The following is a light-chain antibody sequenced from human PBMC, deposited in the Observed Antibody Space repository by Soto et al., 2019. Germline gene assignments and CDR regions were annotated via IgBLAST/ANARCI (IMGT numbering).Light chain of an antibody. CDR3: QEYNSYTWT. CDR2: GAS. V-gene: IGKV3-15*01. Sequence: EIVMTQSPATLSVSPVGRATLSCMASQSISDTLAWYQQKPGQAPRLLIYGASTRAPGFPARFSGSGSGTDFTLTISSLQPDDFASFYCQEYNSYTWTFGQGTKVDIK. CDR1: QSISDT. J-gene: IGKJ1*01.